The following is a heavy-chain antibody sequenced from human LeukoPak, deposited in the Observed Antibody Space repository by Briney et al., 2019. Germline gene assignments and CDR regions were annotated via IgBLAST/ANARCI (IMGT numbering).Heavy chain of an antibody. Sequence: PGGSLRLSCAASGFTVSSNYMSWVRQAPGKGLEWVSIISGSGGNTFYADAVKGRFTISRDNSKNTLYLQMNNLRDEDTAVYYCAKDPPCSGGTCYGYFESWGQGTLVTVSS. CDR2: ISGSGGNT. D-gene: IGHD2-15*01. CDR1: GFTVSSNY. V-gene: IGHV3-23*01. J-gene: IGHJ4*02. CDR3: AKDPPCSGGTCYGYFES.